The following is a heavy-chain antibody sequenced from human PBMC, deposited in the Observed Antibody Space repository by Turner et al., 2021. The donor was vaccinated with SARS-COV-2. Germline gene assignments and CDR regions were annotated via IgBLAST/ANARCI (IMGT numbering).Heavy chain of an antibody. V-gene: IGHV1-2*02. D-gene: IGHD6-6*01. CDR1: GYTFTGYY. CDR2: INPNSGGT. CDR3: ARALSSSSGDFDY. J-gene: IGHJ4*02. Sequence: QVQLVQYRAAVKKPGASVQHPCKASGYTFTGYYMHWVRQAPGKGLEWMGWINPNSGGTNYAQKFQGRVTMTSDTSINTAYMERSRLRSDDTAVYYCARALSSSSGDFDYWGQGTLVTVSS.